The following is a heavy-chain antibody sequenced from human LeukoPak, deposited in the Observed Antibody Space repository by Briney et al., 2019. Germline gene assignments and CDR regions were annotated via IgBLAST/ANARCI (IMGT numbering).Heavy chain of an antibody. D-gene: IGHD5-24*01. CDR1: GYSFSDYW. Sequence: PGESLKISCKGSGYSFSDYWIGWVRQMPGKGLELMGIIYPGDSDIRYRPSFQGQVTISADKSISTAYLQWSSLKASDTAMYYCARQDGRALYYFDYWGQGTLVTVSS. V-gene: IGHV5-51*01. J-gene: IGHJ4*02. CDR2: IYPGDSDI. CDR3: ARQDGRALYYFDY.